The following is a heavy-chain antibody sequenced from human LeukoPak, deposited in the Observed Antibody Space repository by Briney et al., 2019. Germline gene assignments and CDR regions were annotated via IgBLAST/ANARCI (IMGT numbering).Heavy chain of an antibody. Sequence: SGGSLRLSCAASGFTFSSYAMSWVRQAPGKGLEWVAVISYDGGNKYYADSVKGRFTISRDNSKNTLYLQVNSLRAEDTAVYYCARSGQGGGYSYVRKYYYGMDVWGQGTTVTVSS. CDR1: GFTFSSYA. CDR2: ISYDGGNK. CDR3: ARSGQGGGYSYVRKYYYGMDV. J-gene: IGHJ6*02. D-gene: IGHD5-18*01. V-gene: IGHV3-30*04.